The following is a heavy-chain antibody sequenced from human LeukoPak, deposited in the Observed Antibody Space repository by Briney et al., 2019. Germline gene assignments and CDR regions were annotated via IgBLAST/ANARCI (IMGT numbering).Heavy chain of an antibody. D-gene: IGHD1-26*01. CDR1: GGTFSSYA. CDR2: IIPIFGTA. J-gene: IGHJ4*02. CDR3: ARDSSGSYETYYFDY. Sequence: SVTVSCKASGGTFSSYAISWVRQAPGQGLEWMGGIIPIFGTANYAQKFQGRVTITADKSTSTAYMELSSLRSEDTAVYYCARDSSGSYETYYFDYWGQGTLVTVSS. V-gene: IGHV1-69*06.